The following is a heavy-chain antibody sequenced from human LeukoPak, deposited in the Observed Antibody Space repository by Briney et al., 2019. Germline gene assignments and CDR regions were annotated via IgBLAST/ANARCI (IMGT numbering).Heavy chain of an antibody. Sequence: SETLSLTCTVSGGSISSYYWSWIRQPAGKGVGWIGRIYTSGSTNYNPSLKSRVTMSVDTSKNQFSRKLSSVTAADTAVYYCARDRPKKAAIVVVPAATNWFDPWGQGTLVTVSS. V-gene: IGHV4-4*07. CDR2: IYTSGST. CDR3: ARDRPKKAAIVVVPAATNWFDP. D-gene: IGHD2-2*01. J-gene: IGHJ5*02. CDR1: GGSISSYY.